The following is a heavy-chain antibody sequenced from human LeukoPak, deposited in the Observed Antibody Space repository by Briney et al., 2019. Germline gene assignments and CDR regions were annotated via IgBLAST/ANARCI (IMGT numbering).Heavy chain of an antibody. D-gene: IGHD6-13*01. CDR2: IYYCGTT. J-gene: IGHJ4*02. CDR3: ARGVYIAAAQYGY. CDR1: GGSISSYY. Sequence: SETLSLTCTVSGGSISSYYWNWIRHPPGKGLEWIGYIYYCGTTNYNPSLQSRVTISVDTSKNQFSLKLSSVTAADTAVYYCARGVYIAAAQYGYWGQGTLVTVSS. V-gene: IGHV4-59*01.